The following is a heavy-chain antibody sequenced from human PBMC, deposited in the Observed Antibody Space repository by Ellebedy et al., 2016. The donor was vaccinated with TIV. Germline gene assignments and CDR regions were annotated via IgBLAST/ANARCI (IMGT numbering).Heavy chain of an antibody. CDR1: GVSITSHF. V-gene: IGHV4-4*07. Sequence: GSLRLSCAVSGVSITSHFWTWIRQPAGGGLEWIGRLHPSGTPNYNPSLKSRVIISRDTSKDQFSLKLSSVTAADTAVYYCARHGPQWFDAFDLWGQGTLVTVSS. CDR3: ARHGPQWFDAFDL. CDR2: LHPSGTP. D-gene: IGHD3-22*01. J-gene: IGHJ3*01.